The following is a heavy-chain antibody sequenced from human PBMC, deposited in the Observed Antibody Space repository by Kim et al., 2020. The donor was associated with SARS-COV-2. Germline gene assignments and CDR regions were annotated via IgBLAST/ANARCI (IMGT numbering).Heavy chain of an antibody. V-gene: IGHV4-4*02. J-gene: IGHJ6*02. Sequence: SETLSLTCAVSGGSISSSNWWSWVRQPPGKGLEWIGEIYHSGSTNYNPSLKSRVTISVDKSKNQFSLKLSSVTAADTAVYYCARSYGDSSVPYYYYGMDVWGQGTTVTVSS. CDR2: IYHSGST. CDR1: GGSISSSNW. D-gene: IGHD4-17*01. CDR3: ARSYGDSSVPYYYYGMDV.